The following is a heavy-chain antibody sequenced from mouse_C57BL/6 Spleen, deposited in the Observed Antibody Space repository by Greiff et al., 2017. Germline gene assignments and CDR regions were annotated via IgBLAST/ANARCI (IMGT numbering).Heavy chain of an antibody. CDR2: IHPSDSDT. J-gene: IGHJ4*01. Sequence: QVHVKQSGAELVKPGASVKVSCKASGYTFTSYWMHWVKQRPGQGLEWIGRIHPSDSDTNYNQKFKGKATLTVDKSSSTAYMQLSSLTSEDSAVYYCAHLPDPYYYAMDYWGQGTSVTVAS. CDR1: GYTFTSYW. CDR3: AHLPDPYYYAMDY. V-gene: IGHV1-74*01.